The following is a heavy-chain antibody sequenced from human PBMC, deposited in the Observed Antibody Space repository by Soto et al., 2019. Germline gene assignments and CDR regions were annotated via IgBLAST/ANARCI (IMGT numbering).Heavy chain of an antibody. Sequence: QVQLVQSGAEVKKPGASVKVSCKASGYTFTGYYMHWVRQAPGQGLEWMGWINPNSGGTNYAQKFQGWVTMTRDTAISRAYMELSRLRSDDTAVYYCARDPTTLYHYGDRGEFDYWGQGTLVTVSS. CDR2: INPNSGGT. CDR3: ARDPTTLYHYGDRGEFDY. CDR1: GYTFTGYY. V-gene: IGHV1-2*04. D-gene: IGHD4-17*01. J-gene: IGHJ4*02.